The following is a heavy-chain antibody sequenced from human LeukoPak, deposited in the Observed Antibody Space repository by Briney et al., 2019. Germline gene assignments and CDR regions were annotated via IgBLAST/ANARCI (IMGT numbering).Heavy chain of an antibody. CDR3: VKDNEAGGSPFDR. CDR2: ICDNGGST. CDR1: GFILRSHA. Sequence: GGSLRLYCSASGFILRSHAMHWVRQAAGKGLEYVSRICDNGGSTYYADSVKGRFTISRDNSKNTLYLQMSSLRAVDTAVYYCVKDNEAGGSPFDRWGQGTLVTVSS. D-gene: IGHD1-1*01. J-gene: IGHJ4*02. V-gene: IGHV3-64D*06.